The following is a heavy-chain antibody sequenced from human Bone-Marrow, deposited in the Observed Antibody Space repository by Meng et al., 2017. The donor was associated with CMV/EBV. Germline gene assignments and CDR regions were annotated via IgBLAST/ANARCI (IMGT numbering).Heavy chain of an antibody. CDR2: FIPILGIA. D-gene: IGHD2-2*01. CDR1: FSSST. V-gene: IGHV1-69*02. J-gene: IGHJ5*02. CDR3: ARGEHCSSTSCYWGAWFDP. Sequence: FSSSTISWVRPAPGQGLEWMGRFIPILGIANCAQKFQGRVTITAAKSTSTAYMELSSLRSEDTAVYYCARGEHCSSTSCYWGAWFDPWGQGTLVTVSS.